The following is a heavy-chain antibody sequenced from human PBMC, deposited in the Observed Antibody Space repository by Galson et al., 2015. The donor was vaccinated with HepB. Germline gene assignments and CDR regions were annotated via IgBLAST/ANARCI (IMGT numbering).Heavy chain of an antibody. CDR3: AKEIMSQWLLGSDLGSYGMDV. J-gene: IGHJ6*02. Sequence: SLRLSCAASGFTFSSYGMHWVRQAPGKGLEWVAVISYDRSNKYYTDSVKGRFTISRDNSKNTLYLQMNSLRVEDTAVYYCAKEIMSQWLLGSDLGSYGMDVGGQGTTVIVSS. CDR2: ISYDRSNK. V-gene: IGHV3-30*18. CDR1: GFTFSSYG. D-gene: IGHD3-22*01.